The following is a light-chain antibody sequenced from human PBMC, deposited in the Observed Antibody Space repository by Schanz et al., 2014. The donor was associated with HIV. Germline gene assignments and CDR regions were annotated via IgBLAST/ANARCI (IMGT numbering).Light chain of an antibody. CDR1: QSVSSSY. CDR2: GVS. V-gene: IGKV3-20*01. Sequence: EIVLTQSPGTLSLSPGERATLSCRASQSVSSSYLAWYQQRPGQPPRLLLYGVSSRATGIPDRFSGSGSGTYFTLTINGLEPEDFAVYYCQQYGVSPPWTFGQGTKVEIK. J-gene: IGKJ1*01. CDR3: QQYGVSPPWT.